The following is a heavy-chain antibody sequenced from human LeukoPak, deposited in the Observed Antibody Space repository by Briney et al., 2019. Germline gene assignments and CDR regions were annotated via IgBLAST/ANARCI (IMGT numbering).Heavy chain of an antibody. Sequence: PGGSLRLSCAASGFTFSLFAVTWVRQAPGKGLEWVSTVSAGAGSTYYADSLKGRFAISRDNAKNSLYLQMNSLRVEDTAVYYCAREERQGFDYWGQGTLVTVSS. D-gene: IGHD1-1*01. V-gene: IGHV3-23*01. J-gene: IGHJ4*02. CDR2: VSAGAGST. CDR3: AREERQGFDY. CDR1: GFTFSLFA.